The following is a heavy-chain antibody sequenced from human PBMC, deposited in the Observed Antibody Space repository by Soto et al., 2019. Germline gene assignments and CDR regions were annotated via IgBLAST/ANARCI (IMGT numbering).Heavy chain of an antibody. D-gene: IGHD6-13*01. Sequence: QVQLVESGGGVVQPGRSLRLSCAASGFTFSSYGMHWVRQAPGKGLEWVAVIWYDGSNKYYADSVEGRFTISRDNSKNTLYMQMNSLRAEDTAVYYCAREALGVYDYWGQGTLVTVSS. CDR3: AREALGVYDY. CDR2: IWYDGSNK. J-gene: IGHJ4*02. CDR1: GFTFSSYG. V-gene: IGHV3-33*01.